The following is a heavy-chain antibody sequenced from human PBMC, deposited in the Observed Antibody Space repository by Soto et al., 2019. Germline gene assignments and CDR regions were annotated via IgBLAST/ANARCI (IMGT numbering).Heavy chain of an antibody. V-gene: IGHV1-69*13. D-gene: IGHD6-13*01. CDR1: GGTFSSYA. Sequence: ASVKVSCKASGGTFSSYAISWVRQAPGQGLEWMGGIIPIFGTANYTQKFQGRVTITADESTSTASMELTSLRSKDTAVYYCASVNLSNLYYYYGMDVWGQGTTVTVSS. CDR3: ASVNLSNLYYYYGMDV. J-gene: IGHJ6*02. CDR2: IIPIFGTA.